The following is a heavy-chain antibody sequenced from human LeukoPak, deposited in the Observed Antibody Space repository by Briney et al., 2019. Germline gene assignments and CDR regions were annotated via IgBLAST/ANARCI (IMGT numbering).Heavy chain of an antibody. D-gene: IGHD1-20*01. V-gene: IGHV1-18*01. CDR1: GYTFTSYG. Sequence: ASVKVSCKASGYTFTSYGISWVRQAPGQGLEWMGWISAYNGNTNYAQKLQGRVTMTTDTSTSTAYMELRSLRSDDTAVYYCARITANLFAGWFDPWGLGTLVTVSS. J-gene: IGHJ5*02. CDR2: ISAYNGNT. CDR3: ARITANLFAGWFDP.